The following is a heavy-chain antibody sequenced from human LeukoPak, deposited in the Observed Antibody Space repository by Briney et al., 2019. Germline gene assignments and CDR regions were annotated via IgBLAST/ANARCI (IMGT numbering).Heavy chain of an antibody. V-gene: IGHV3-74*01. CDR3: ARGYYTIGDY. J-gene: IGHJ4*02. D-gene: IGHD3-3*01. CDR1: GFTFSTYW. Sequence: GGSLRLSCAASGFTFSTYWMHWVRQAPGKRLVWVSLIKTDGSSTTYADSVKGRFTVSRDNAKNTLYLQMNSLRDEGTAVYYCARGYYTIGDYWGQGTLVTVSS. CDR2: IKTDGSST.